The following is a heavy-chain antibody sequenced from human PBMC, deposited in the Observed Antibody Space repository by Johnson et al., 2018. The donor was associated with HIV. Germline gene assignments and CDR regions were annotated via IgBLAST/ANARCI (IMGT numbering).Heavy chain of an antibody. Sequence: VHLVESGGGFVQPGGSLRLSCAASGFTFSDHYMDWVRQAPGKGLEWVGRTRHKANSYTTEYAASVKGRFTISRDDSKNSLYLQMNSLKTEDTAVYYCVMVRGREGFDMWGQGTMVTVSS. J-gene: IGHJ3*02. V-gene: IGHV3-72*01. D-gene: IGHD3-10*01. CDR3: VMVRGREGFDM. CDR2: TRHKANSYTT. CDR1: GFTFSDHY.